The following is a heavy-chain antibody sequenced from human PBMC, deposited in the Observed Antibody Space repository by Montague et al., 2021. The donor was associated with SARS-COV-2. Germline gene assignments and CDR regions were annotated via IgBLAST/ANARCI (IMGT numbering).Heavy chain of an antibody. Sequence: SLRLSCAASGFTFSSYAMSWVRQAPRKGPEWVSAISGSGGSTYFADSVKGRFTISRDNSKNTLYLQMHSLRAEDTAVYYCARYSSSSTTPFDYWGQGTLVTVSS. D-gene: IGHD6-6*01. CDR3: ARYSSSSTTPFDY. CDR2: ISGSGGST. CDR1: GFTFSSYA. V-gene: IGHV3-23*01. J-gene: IGHJ4*02.